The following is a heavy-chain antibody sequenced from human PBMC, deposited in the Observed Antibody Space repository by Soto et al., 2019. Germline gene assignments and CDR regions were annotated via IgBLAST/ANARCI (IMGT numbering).Heavy chain of an antibody. J-gene: IGHJ6*02. CDR3: ASGRITVVGSRAYYSMDV. CDR1: GYIFTAYS. D-gene: IGHD6-19*01. Sequence: GASVKVSCKASGYIFTAYSMHRVRQAPGQGLEWMGVVNPSGGSTNYAQKFQGRITMTRDTSTSTAYMDLGSLRSEDSAVYYCASGRITVVGSRAYYSMDVWGQGTTVTVSS. V-gene: IGHV1-46*01. CDR2: VNPSGGST.